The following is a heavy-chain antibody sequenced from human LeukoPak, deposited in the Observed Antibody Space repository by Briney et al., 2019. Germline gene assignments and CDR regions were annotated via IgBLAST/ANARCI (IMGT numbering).Heavy chain of an antibody. CDR2: IKQDGSEK. CDR3: ARDPSPRTSYYYYYMDV. J-gene: IGHJ6*03. CDR1: GFTFSSYW. V-gene: IGHV3-7*01. Sequence: GGSLRLSCAASGFTFSSYWMSWVRQAPGKGLEWVANIKQDGSEKYYVDSVKGRFTISRDNAKSSLYLQMNSLRAEDTAVYYCARDPSPRTSYYYYYMDVWGKGTTVTVSS. D-gene: IGHD2-2*01.